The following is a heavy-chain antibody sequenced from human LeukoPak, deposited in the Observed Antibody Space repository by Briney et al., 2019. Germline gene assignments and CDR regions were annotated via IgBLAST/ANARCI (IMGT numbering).Heavy chain of an antibody. V-gene: IGHV1-46*01. Sequence: ASVKVSCKASGYTFTSYYMHWVRQAPGQGLEWMGIINPSGGSTSYAQKFQGRVTVTRDTSTSTVHMELSSLRSEDTAVYYCAREDTMVRGVILRMGFDYWGQGTLVTVSS. CDR1: GYTFTSYY. D-gene: IGHD3-10*01. CDR3: AREDTMVRGVILRMGFDY. J-gene: IGHJ4*02. CDR2: INPSGGST.